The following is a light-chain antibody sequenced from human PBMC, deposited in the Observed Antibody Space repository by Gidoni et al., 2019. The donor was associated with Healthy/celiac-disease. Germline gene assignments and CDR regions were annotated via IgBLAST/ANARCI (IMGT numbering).Light chain of an antibody. CDR1: QSISSY. Sequence: DIKMTQSPSSLSASVGDRVTITCRASQSISSYLNWYQQKPAKAPKLLIYAASSLQSGVPSRFSGSGSGTDFTLTISSLQPEDFATYYCQQSYSTPWTFGQGTKVEIK. J-gene: IGKJ1*01. CDR2: AAS. V-gene: IGKV1-39*01. CDR3: QQSYSTPWT.